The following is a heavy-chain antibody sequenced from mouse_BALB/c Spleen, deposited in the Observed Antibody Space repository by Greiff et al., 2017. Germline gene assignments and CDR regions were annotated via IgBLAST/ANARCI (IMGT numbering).Heavy chain of an antibody. D-gene: IGHD1-1*01. CDR1: GYSITSDYA. CDR2: ISYSGST. V-gene: IGHV3-2*02. CDR3: ARGYYGSEGWYFDV. Sequence: VQLQQSGPGLVKPSQSLSLTCTVTGYSITSDYAWNWIRQFPGNKLEWMGYISYSGSTSYNPSLKSRISITRDTSKNQFFLQLNSVTTEDTATYYCARGYYGSEGWYFDVWGAGTTVTVSS. J-gene: IGHJ1*01.